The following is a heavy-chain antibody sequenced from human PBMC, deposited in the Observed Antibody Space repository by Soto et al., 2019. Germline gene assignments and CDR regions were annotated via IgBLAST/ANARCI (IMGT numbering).Heavy chain of an antibody. CDR3: ARYSSSLYYFDY. Sequence: PGGSLRLSCAASGFTFSSYAMHWVRQAPGKGLEWVAVISYDGSNKYYADSVKGRFTISRDNSKNTLYLQMSSLRAEDTAVYYCARYSSSLYYFDYWGQGTLVTVSS. CDR1: GFTFSSYA. CDR2: ISYDGSNK. D-gene: IGHD6-13*01. V-gene: IGHV3-30-3*01. J-gene: IGHJ4*02.